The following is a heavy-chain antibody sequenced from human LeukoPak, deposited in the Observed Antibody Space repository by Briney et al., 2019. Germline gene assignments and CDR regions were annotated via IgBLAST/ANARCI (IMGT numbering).Heavy chain of an antibody. D-gene: IGHD1-26*01. V-gene: IGHV4-59*08. CDR3: ASLDWELRGGFDY. CDR1: GGSISIYY. CDR2: IYYSGST. J-gene: IGHJ4*02. Sequence: SETLSLTCTVSGGSISIYYWSWIRQPPGKGLEWIGYIYYSGSTNYNPSLKSRVTISVDTSKNLFSLKLSSVTAADTAVYYCASLDWELRGGFDYWGQGTLVTVSS.